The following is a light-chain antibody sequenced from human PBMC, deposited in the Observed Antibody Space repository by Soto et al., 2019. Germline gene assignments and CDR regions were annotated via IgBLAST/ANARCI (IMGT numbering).Light chain of an antibody. Sequence: EVVLTQSPVTLSLSPGERASLSCRASQSVSINLAWYQQKPGQAPRLLIYAASARATGIPARFSGSGSGTEFTLTISSLQSEDFAVYYCQQYNNWPWTFGQGTKVDIK. CDR1: QSVSIN. J-gene: IGKJ1*01. CDR2: AAS. V-gene: IGKV3-15*01. CDR3: QQYNNWPWT.